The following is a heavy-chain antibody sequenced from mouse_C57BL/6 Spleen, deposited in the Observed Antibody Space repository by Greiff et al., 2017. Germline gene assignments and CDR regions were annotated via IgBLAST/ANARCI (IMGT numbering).Heavy chain of an antibody. CDR3: ASLTVVASLDV. D-gene: IGHD1-1*01. J-gene: IGHJ1*03. CDR2: ISYDGSN. CDR1: GYSITSGYY. V-gene: IGHV3-6*01. Sequence: VQLKESGPGLVKPSQSLSLTCSVTGYSITSGYYWNWIRQFPGNKLEWMGYISYDGSNNYNPSLKNRISITRDTSKNQFFLKLNSVTTEDTATYYCASLTVVASLDVWGTGTTVTVSS.